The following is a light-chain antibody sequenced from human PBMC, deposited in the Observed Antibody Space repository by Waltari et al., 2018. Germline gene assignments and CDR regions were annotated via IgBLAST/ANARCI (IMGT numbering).Light chain of an antibody. CDR3: QQYSYWPPNT. CDR1: QNRNRE. Sequence: EVVMTQSPATLSVSPGERATLSCRASQNRNRELAWYQQRPGQATRPLIYGAATRAPDVPDRFSGSGSGTECTLTVSIVQSEDFAVYYCQQYSYWPPNTFGQGTKLDIK. J-gene: IGKJ2*01. V-gene: IGKV3-15*01. CDR2: GAA.